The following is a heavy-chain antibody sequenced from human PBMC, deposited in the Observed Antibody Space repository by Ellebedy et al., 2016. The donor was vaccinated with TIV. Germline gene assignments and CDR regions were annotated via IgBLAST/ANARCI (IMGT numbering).Heavy chain of an antibody. J-gene: IGHJ2*01. CDR2: IYAADSDV. D-gene: IGHD4-23*01. Sequence: GESLKISXQVSGYSFTRDWIGWVRQMPGKGLEYMGVIYAADSDVRYSPSFRGQVTISADKSINTVYLQWSSLKASDTAIYYCARQNYGRSSTYWYFDVWGRGTHVSVSS. CDR1: GYSFTRDW. V-gene: IGHV5-51*01. CDR3: ARQNYGRSSTYWYFDV.